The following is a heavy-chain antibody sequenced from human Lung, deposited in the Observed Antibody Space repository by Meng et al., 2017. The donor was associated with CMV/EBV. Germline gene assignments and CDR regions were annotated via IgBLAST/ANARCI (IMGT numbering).Heavy chain of an antibody. CDR2: IKTKADNYAT. J-gene: IGHJ4*02. V-gene: IGHV3-73*01. D-gene: IGHD6-13*01. CDR1: GFTFSGSA. Sequence: EXXKISXAASGFTFSGSAIHWVRQASGKGLEWVGRIKTKADNYATAYAASLKGRFTISRDDSQNTAYLQMNSLKTEDTAVYYCTRLTAADTSFDCWGQGXLXTVSS. CDR3: TRLTAADTSFDC.